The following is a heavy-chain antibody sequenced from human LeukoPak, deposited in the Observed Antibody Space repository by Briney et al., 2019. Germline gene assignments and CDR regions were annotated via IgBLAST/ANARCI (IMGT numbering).Heavy chain of an antibody. CDR2: ISSSSSYI. Sequence: GGSLRLSCAASGFSFSSYSMNWVRQAPGKGLEWVSSISSSSSYIYYADSVKGRFTISRDNAKNSLYLQMNSLRAEDTAVYYCARDGSSGYYAKWFDPWGQGTLVTVSS. D-gene: IGHD3-22*01. J-gene: IGHJ5*02. CDR3: ARDGSSGYYAKWFDP. CDR1: GFSFSSYS. V-gene: IGHV3-21*01.